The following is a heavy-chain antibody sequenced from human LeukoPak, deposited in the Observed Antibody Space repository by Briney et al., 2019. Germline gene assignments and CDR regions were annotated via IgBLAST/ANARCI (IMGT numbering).Heavy chain of an antibody. Sequence: HPGRSLRLSCAASGFTFSSYGMGWVRQAPGQGLEWVSSLSGDSTYIYYADSVRGRFTISRDNSKNTLFLQMTSLGVEDTAVHYCVRAKFTTANWIDPWGQGTLVIVSS. D-gene: IGHD3-22*01. V-gene: IGHV3-23*01. CDR3: VRAKFTTANWIDP. J-gene: IGHJ5*02. CDR1: GFTFSSYG. CDR2: LSGDSTYI.